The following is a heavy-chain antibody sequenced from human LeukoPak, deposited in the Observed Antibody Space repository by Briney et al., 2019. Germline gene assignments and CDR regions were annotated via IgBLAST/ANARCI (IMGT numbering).Heavy chain of an antibody. J-gene: IGHJ2*01. Sequence: SGTLSLTCAVSGGSVSSSNWWSWVRQPPGKGLEWIGEIYHSGSTNYSPSLKSRVTISVDKSKNQFSLKLSSVTAADTAVYYCARRREDTAMAMGYWYFDLWGRGTLVTVSS. V-gene: IGHV4-4*02. CDR1: GGSVSSSNW. D-gene: IGHD5-18*01. CDR2: IYHSGST. CDR3: ARRREDTAMAMGYWYFDL.